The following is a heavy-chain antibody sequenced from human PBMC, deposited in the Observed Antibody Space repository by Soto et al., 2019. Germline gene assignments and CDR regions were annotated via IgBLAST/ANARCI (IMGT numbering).Heavy chain of an antibody. CDR2: ISYDGSNK. V-gene: IGHV3-30*18. CDR3: AKDSGDYCDYAHPTPFAY. D-gene: IGHD4-17*01. Sequence: QVQLVESGGGVVQPGRSLRLSCAASGFTFSSYGMHWVRQAPGKGLEWVAVISYDGSNKYYADSVKGRFTISRDNSKNTLELQMNSLRAEDTAVYYFAKDSGDYCDYAHPTPFAYWGQGTLVTVSS. J-gene: IGHJ4*02. CDR1: GFTFSSYG.